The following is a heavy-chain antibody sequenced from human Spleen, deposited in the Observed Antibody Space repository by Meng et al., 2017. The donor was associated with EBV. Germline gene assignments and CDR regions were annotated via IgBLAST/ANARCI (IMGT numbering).Heavy chain of an antibody. J-gene: IGHJ4*02. Sequence: QVQLVQSGSEVKKPGASVKVSCKASGYTFTTYAMNWVRQAPGQGLEWMGWINTNTGDTTYAQGFKGRGVFSLDTSVSTAYLQISNLRSEDTAFYFCARHTSSGLIDSWGQGTLVTVSS. CDR3: ARHTSSGLIDS. D-gene: IGHD6-25*01. V-gene: IGHV7-4-1*02. CDR2: INTNTGDT. CDR1: GYTFTTYA.